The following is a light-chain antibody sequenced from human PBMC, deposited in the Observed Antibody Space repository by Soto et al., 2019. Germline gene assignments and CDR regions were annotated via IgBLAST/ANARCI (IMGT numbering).Light chain of an antibody. CDR3: QQYDSYSPYT. Sequence: DIQMTQSPSTLSASVGDRVTITCRASQSIGRWLAWYQQKPGKAPKFLSYEASNLESGVPSRFSVSGSGTEFTLTITSLQPDAFATYYCQQYDSYSPYTFGQGTKLEIK. J-gene: IGKJ2*01. CDR1: QSIGRW. CDR2: EAS. V-gene: IGKV1-5*03.